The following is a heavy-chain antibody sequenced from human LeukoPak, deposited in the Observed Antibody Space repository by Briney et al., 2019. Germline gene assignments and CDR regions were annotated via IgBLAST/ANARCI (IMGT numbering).Heavy chain of an antibody. CDR3: AHSHWGYSSSGKFDY. CDR1: GFSLSTRGVG. D-gene: IGHD6-6*01. Sequence: SGPTLVKPTQTLTLTCTFSGFSLSTRGVGVGWIRQPPVKALEWLALIYWDDDKRYSPSLKSRLTITKDTSKNQVVLTMTNMDPVDTATYYCAHSHWGYSSSGKFDYWGQGTLVTVSS. V-gene: IGHV2-5*02. J-gene: IGHJ4*02. CDR2: IYWDDDK.